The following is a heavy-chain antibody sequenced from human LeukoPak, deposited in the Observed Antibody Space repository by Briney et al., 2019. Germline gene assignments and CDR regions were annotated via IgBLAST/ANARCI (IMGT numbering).Heavy chain of an antibody. CDR1: GGSISSYY. V-gene: IGHV4-59*01. Sequence: SETLSLTCTVSGGSISSYYWSWLRQPPGKGLEWIGYIYYSGSTNYSPSLKSRVTISVDTSENQFSLKLSSVTAADTAVYYCARTTDTSGYYFFFEYWGQGTLVTVSS. CDR2: IYYSGST. CDR3: ARTTDTSGYYFFFEY. D-gene: IGHD3-22*01. J-gene: IGHJ4*02.